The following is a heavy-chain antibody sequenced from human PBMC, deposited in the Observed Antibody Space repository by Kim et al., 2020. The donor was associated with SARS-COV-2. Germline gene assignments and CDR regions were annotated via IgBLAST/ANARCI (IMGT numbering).Heavy chain of an antibody. V-gene: IGHV3-21*04. CDR2: ISGTSGYI. CDR1: GFSFSSYS. J-gene: IGHJ6*02. Sequence: GGSLRLSCAASGFSFSSYSMNWVRQAPGKGPEWVSSISGTSGYIYYAESVKGRFTISRDNAKNSLFLQMNSLRAEDTAIYYCARDDVLTGSAYYAMDVWGQGTTVTVSS. D-gene: IGHD3-9*01. CDR3: ARDDVLTGSAYYAMDV.